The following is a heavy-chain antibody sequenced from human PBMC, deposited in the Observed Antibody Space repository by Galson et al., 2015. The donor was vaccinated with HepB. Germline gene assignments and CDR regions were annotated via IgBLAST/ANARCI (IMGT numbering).Heavy chain of an antibody. J-gene: IGHJ5*02. D-gene: IGHD3/OR15-3a*01. CDR2: ISTTGTNI. CDR3: ATTLCGSGDYWTFDL. CDR1: GLSFSNKT. Sequence: SLRLSCAASGLSFSNKTMNWVRKVPGKGLQWVAYISTTGTNIHYAESVKGRFTTTRDNAKNTVFLQMNSLRAEDTALYYCATTLCGSGDYWTFDLWGLGTLVTVSS. V-gene: IGHV3-48*03.